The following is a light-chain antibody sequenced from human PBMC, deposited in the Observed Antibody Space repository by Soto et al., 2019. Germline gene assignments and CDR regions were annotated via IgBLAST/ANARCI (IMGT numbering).Light chain of an antibody. CDR3: HQYNGWPRT. CDR2: LTS. V-gene: IGKV3-11*01. Sequence: EIVLTQSPATLSAFPGDRVTLSCRASQALNTRLAWYQHKPGQAPRLLIYLTSNRAAGVPARFSAWGSETDFTLTISDVEPEDFAVYYCHQYNGWPRTFGQGTKVEI. J-gene: IGKJ1*01. CDR1: QALNTR.